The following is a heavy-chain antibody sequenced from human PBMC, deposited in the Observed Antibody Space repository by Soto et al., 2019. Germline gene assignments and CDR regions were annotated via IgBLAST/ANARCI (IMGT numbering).Heavy chain of an antibody. CDR2: IWYDGSNK. J-gene: IGHJ4*02. D-gene: IGHD2-15*01. CDR3: ARTGDCSGGSCFGCTDY. V-gene: IGHV3-33*01. Sequence: QVQLVESGGGVVQPGRSLRLSCAASGFTFSSYGMHWVRQAPGKGLEWVAVIWYDGSNKYYADSVKGRFTISRDNSKNTLYLQMNSLRAEDTAVYYCARTGDCSGGSCFGCTDYWGQGTLVTVSS. CDR1: GFTFSSYG.